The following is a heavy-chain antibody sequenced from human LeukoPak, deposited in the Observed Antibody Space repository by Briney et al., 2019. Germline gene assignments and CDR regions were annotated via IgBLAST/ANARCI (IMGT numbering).Heavy chain of an antibody. CDR2: ISYDGSNK. J-gene: IGHJ1*01. Sequence: SGGSLRLSCAASGFTFSSYAMHWVRQAPGKGLEWVAVISYDGSNKYYADSVKGRFTISRDNSKNTLYLQMNSLRAEDTAVYYCARGDSSGIRSGYFQHWGQGTLVTVSS. D-gene: IGHD3-22*01. V-gene: IGHV3-30-3*01. CDR3: ARGDSSGIRSGYFQH. CDR1: GFTFSSYA.